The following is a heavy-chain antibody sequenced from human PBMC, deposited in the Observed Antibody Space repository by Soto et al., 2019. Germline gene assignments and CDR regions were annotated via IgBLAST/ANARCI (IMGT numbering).Heavy chain of an antibody. D-gene: IGHD3-16*01. CDR2: ISSSSSTI. CDR1: GFTFSSYS. J-gene: IGHJ3*02. V-gene: IGHV3-48*04. Sequence: GGSLRLSCAASGFTFSSYSMNWVRQDPGKGLEWVSYISSSSSTIYYADSVKGRFTISRDNAKNALYLQMNSLRAEDSDVYHCARVLTFASDAFDIWGQETMVTVSS. CDR3: ARVLTFASDAFDI.